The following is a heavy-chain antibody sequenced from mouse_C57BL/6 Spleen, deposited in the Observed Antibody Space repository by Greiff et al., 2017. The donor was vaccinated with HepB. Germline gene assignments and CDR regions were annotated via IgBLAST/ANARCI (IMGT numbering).Heavy chain of an antibody. CDR3: ASGIPYYDYDGGFAY. Sequence: EVKLQQSGPVLVKPGPSVKISCKASGFTFTDYYMHWVKQSHGKSLEWIGLVYPYNGGTSYNQKFKGKATLTVDTSSSTAYMELNSLTSEDSAVYYCASGIPYYDYDGGFAYWGQGTLVTVSA. J-gene: IGHJ3*01. CDR2: VYPYNGGT. V-gene: IGHV1-36*01. D-gene: IGHD2-4*01. CDR1: GFTFTDYY.